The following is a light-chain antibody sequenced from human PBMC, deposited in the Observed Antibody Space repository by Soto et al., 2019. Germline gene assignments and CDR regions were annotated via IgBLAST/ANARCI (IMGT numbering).Light chain of an antibody. J-gene: IGKJ5*01. CDR1: QSVSSSY. CDR2: GAT. V-gene: IGKV3-20*01. Sequence: EIVLTQSPGTLSLSPGERATLSCRASQSVSSSYLAWYQQKPGQSPRLLFSGATSRASGIPDRFSGSGSGTDFTLTISRVEPEDFGIYFCQQYGRLPITFGQGTRLEIK. CDR3: QQYGRLPIT.